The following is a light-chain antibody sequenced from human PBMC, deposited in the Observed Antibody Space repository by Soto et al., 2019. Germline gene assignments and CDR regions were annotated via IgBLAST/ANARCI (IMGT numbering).Light chain of an antibody. CDR3: QKYYTTPHT. J-gene: IGKJ2*01. V-gene: IGKV4-1*01. CDR2: WAS. CDR1: QSVLYSSNNKNY. Sequence: DIVMTQSPDSLAVSLGERATINCKSSQSVLYSSNNKNYLAWYQQKPGQPPKLLIYWASTRESGVPGRFSGSGSGTDFTLTISSLQAEDVAVYYCQKYYTTPHTFGQGTKLEIK.